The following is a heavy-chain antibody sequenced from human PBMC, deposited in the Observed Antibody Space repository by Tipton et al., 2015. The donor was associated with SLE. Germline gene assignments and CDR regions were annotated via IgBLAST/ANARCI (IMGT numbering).Heavy chain of an antibody. D-gene: IGHD3-10*01. Sequence: TLSLTCTVSGGSISSSSYYWGWIRQPPGKGLEWIGSIYYSGSTNYNPSLKSRVTISVDTSKNQFSLKLSSVTAADTAVYYCARVKGRLLWFGDEGYWGQGTLVTVSS. J-gene: IGHJ4*02. V-gene: IGHV4-39*07. CDR1: GGSISSSSYY. CDR2: IYYSGST. CDR3: ARVKGRLLWFGDEGY.